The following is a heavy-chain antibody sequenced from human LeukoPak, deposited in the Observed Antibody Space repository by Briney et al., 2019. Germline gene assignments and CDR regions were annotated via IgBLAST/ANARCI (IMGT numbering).Heavy chain of an antibody. CDR2: INPNSGGT. D-gene: IGHD2-2*02. J-gene: IGHJ4*02. CDR3: AIGGDSTTSCYRCFDY. V-gene: IGHV1-2*02. Sequence: ASVKVSCKTSGYSFTDYYMHWVRQAPGQGLEWMGWINPNSGGTSSAQKFQGRVTMTRDTSITTVYMEVSWLTSDDTAMYYCAIGGDSTTSCYRCFDYWGQGTLVTVSS. CDR1: GYSFTDYY.